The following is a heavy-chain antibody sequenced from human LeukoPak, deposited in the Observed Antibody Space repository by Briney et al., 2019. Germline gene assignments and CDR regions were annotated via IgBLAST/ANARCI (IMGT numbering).Heavy chain of an antibody. CDR1: GFTFSSYA. Sequence: GGSLRLSCAAPGFTFSSYAMSWVRQAPGKGLEWVSGISGSGGSTHYADSVKGRFTISRDNSKNTLYLQMNSLRAEDTAVYYCAKERGYCSGGSCEPLDYWGQGTLVTVSS. CDR3: AKERGYCSGGSCEPLDY. CDR2: ISGSGGST. V-gene: IGHV3-23*01. J-gene: IGHJ4*02. D-gene: IGHD2-15*01.